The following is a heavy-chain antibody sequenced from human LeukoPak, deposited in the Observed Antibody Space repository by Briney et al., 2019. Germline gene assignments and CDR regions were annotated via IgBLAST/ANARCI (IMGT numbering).Heavy chain of an antibody. CDR2: IHYSGST. Sequence: PSQTLSLTCTVSGGSITSGDYFWSWVRQPPGKGLEWVGYIHYSGSTFYNPSLKSRVTISVDTSKNQFSLKLSSVTAADTAVYYCARDCPAAAGTRWFDPWGLGTLVTVSS. CDR3: ARDCPAAAGTRWFDP. CDR1: GGSITSGDYF. V-gene: IGHV4-30-4*01. J-gene: IGHJ5*02. D-gene: IGHD6-13*01.